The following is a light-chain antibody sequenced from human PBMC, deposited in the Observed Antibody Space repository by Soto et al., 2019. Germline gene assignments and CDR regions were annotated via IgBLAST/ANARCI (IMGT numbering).Light chain of an antibody. V-gene: IGKV3-20*01. CDR3: QQYGKLPRT. CDR1: QSVINY. Sequence: EIVLTQSPATLSLSPGERATLSCRASQSVINYLAWYQQKPGQAPRLLIFGASRRATGIPDRFSGSGSGTNFTLTISRLEPEDFAVYYCQQYGKLPRTFGQGTKVDI. CDR2: GAS. J-gene: IGKJ1*01.